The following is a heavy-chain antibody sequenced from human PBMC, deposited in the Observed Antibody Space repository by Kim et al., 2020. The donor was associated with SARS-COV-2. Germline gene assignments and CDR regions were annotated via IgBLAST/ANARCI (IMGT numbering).Heavy chain of an antibody. V-gene: IGHV4-4*02. J-gene: IGHJ4*02. CDR1: GGSISSSNW. CDR2: IYHSGST. D-gene: IGHD4-4*01. CDR3: ARTGTKTFLHFDY. Sequence: SETLSLTCAVSGGSISSSNWWSWVRQPPGKGLEWIGEIYHSGSTNYNPSLKSRVTISVDKSKNQFSLKLSSVTAADTAVYYCARTGTKTFLHFDYWGQGTLVTVSS.